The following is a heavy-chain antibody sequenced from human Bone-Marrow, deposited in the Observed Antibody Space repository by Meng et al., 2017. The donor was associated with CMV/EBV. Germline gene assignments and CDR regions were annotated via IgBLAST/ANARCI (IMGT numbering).Heavy chain of an antibody. J-gene: IGHJ4*02. CDR1: GFTFSNGW. CDR2: IKSKGAGEAI. D-gene: IGHD4/OR15-4a*01. Sequence: GGSLQISCVGSGFTFSNGWMDWVRQAPGKGLAWVARIKSKGAGEAIDYAAPVKGRFTISRDDSKNTLYLQMNSLETEDTAIYYCAPEHYGAEFIYWGQGARVTVSS. V-gene: IGHV3-15*01. CDR3: APEHYGAEFIY.